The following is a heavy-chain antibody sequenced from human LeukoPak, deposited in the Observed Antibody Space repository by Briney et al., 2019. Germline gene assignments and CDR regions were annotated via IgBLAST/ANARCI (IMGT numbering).Heavy chain of an antibody. D-gene: IGHD3-22*01. CDR2: IYTSGST. CDR1: GGSISSGSYY. CDR3: ARDHYYDSSGHNYFDY. V-gene: IGHV4-61*02. J-gene: IGHJ4*02. Sequence: SQTLSPTCTVSGGSISSGSYYWSWIRQPAGKGLEWIGRIYTSGSTNYNPSLKSRVTISVDTSKNQFSLKLSSVTAADTAVYYCARDHYYDSSGHNYFDYWGQGTLVTVSS.